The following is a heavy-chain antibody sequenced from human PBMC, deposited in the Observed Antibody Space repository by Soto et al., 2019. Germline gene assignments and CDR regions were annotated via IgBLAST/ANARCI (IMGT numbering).Heavy chain of an antibody. Sequence: SQILSLTCAISGDSVSSNSAAWNWIRHSPSRGLEWLGRTYYRSKWYSDYGSSVRSRVTINPDTSKNQFSLQLNSVTPEDTAVYYCARYTNTWTLDYWGKGTLVTVSS. D-gene: IGHD6-13*01. CDR1: GDSVSSNSAA. CDR3: ARYTNTWTLDY. J-gene: IGHJ4*02. V-gene: IGHV6-1*01. CDR2: TYYRSKWYS.